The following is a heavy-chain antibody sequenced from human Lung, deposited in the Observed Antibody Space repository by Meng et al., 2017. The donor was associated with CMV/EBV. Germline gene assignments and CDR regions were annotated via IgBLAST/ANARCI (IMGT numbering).Heavy chain of an antibody. CDR1: GYTFSRYG. Sequence: ASVKVSCKASGYTFSRYGISWVRQVPGQGLEWLGWVGGCDGDTNYALEFRGRVTMTTDTVTNTAYMELRSLTSDDTAVYYCARDWECLDRSDVFDIWGQGTMVTVSS. CDR2: VGGCDGDT. J-gene: IGHJ3*02. V-gene: IGHV1-18*01. D-gene: IGHD3-9*01. CDR3: ARDWECLDRSDVFDI.